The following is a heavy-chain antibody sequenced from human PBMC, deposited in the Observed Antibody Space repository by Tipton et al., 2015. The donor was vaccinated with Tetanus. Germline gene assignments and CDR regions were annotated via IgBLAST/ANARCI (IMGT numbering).Heavy chain of an antibody. CDR3: ARGYSSSSYYYSYYGMYV. D-gene: IGHD6-6*01. CDR2: INHSGST. J-gene: IGHJ6*02. CDR1: GGSFSGYY. Sequence: TLSLTCAVYGGSFSGYYWSWIRQPPGKGLEWIGEINHSGSTNYNPSLKSRVTISVDTSKNQFSLKLSSVTAADTAVYYCARGYSSSSYYYSYYGMYVWGQGTAVTVSS. V-gene: IGHV4-34*01.